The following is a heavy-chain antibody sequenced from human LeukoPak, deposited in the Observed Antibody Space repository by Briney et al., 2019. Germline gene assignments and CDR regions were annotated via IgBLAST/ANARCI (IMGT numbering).Heavy chain of an antibody. CDR2: IGVRGGSS. D-gene: IGHD3-22*01. J-gene: IGHJ4*02. Sequence: GGSLRLSCAASGFTFADYAMTWVRQAPGKGLEWVSVIGVRGGSSYYADSAKGRFTISRDNSKNTLYLQMNSLRAEDTAVYYCAKDRGSSGFDYWGQGTLVTVSS. V-gene: IGHV3-23*01. CDR1: GFTFADYA. CDR3: AKDRGSSGFDY.